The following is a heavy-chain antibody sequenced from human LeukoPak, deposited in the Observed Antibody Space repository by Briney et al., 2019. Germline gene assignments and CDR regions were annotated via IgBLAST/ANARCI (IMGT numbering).Heavy chain of an antibody. D-gene: IGHD1-1*01. CDR3: AKDAWPYRGDYYYYMDV. Sequence: GGSLRLSCAASGFTFSRYWMSWVRQAPGKGLGWVANINEDGGAKYYVDSVKGRFTISRDNAKNSQYLQMNSLRVEDTAVYYCAKDAWPYRGDYYYYMDVWGKGTTVTVSS. J-gene: IGHJ6*03. V-gene: IGHV3-7*01. CDR2: INEDGGAK. CDR1: GFTFSRYW.